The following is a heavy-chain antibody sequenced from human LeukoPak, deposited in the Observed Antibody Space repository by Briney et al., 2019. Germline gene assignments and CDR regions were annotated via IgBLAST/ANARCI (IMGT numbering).Heavy chain of an antibody. CDR1: GGSISSSSYY. Sequence: TSETLSLTCTVSGGSISSSSYYWGWIRQPPGKGLEWIGYIYYSGSTNYNPSLKSRVTISVDTSKNQFSLKLSSVTAADTAVYYCARHNWTGRGYDYDYWGQGTLVTVSS. CDR3: ARHNWTGRGYDYDY. J-gene: IGHJ4*02. V-gene: IGHV4-61*05. CDR2: IYYSGST. D-gene: IGHD5-12*01.